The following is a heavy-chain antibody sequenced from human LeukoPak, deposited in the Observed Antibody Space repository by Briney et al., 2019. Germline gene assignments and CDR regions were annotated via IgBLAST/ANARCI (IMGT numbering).Heavy chain of an antibody. D-gene: IGHD3-22*01. CDR3: ARHADSATYYSPFDH. J-gene: IGHJ4*02. V-gene: IGHV4-39*01. CDR1: GGSISSTTYNTTYY. CDR2: IYYSGSP. Sequence: SETLSLTCALSGGSISSTTYNTTYYWGWIRQPPGKGLEFIGTIYYSGSPDYNPSLKSRVTISVDRSKNQFSLKLTSVTAADTAVYYCARHADSATYYSPFDHWGQGTLVTVPS.